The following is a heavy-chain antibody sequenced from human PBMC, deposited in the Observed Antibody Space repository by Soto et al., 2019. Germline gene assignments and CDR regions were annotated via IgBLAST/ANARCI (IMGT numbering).Heavy chain of an antibody. CDR2: IWYDGSNK. J-gene: IGHJ6*02. Sequence: PGGSLRLSCAASGFTFSSYGMHWVRQAPGKGLEWVAVIWYDGSNKYYADSVKGRFTISRDNSKNTLYLQMNSLRAEDTAVYYCARDIDSSGYYAPTKYGMDVWGQGTTVTVSS. D-gene: IGHD3-22*01. V-gene: IGHV3-33*01. CDR3: ARDIDSSGYYAPTKYGMDV. CDR1: GFTFSSYG.